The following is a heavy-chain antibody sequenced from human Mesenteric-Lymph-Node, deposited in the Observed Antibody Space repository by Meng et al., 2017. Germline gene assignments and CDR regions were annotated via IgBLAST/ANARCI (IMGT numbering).Heavy chain of an antibody. J-gene: IGHJ4*02. CDR2: VVYSGTT. D-gene: IGHD1-14*01. Sequence: QLQLAKSGQGVVKPSVSLYLACSSSGGCLSSGSYCWAWIRQPPGEGLEWIGSVVYSGTTYYTSSLKSRVSISVDTSKNQFSLKLSSVTAADTAVYYCARHHHSPTFDYWGQGTLVTVSS. V-gene: IGHV4-39*01. CDR1: GGCLSSGSYC. CDR3: ARHHHSPTFDY.